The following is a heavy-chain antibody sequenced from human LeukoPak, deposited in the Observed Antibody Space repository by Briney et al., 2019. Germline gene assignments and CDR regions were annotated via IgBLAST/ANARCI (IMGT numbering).Heavy chain of an antibody. CDR3: ASPGEDCSSTSCYNYYYGMDV. CDR2: INHSGST. J-gene: IGHJ6*02. Sequence: SETLSLTCTVSGGSISSGDYYWSWIRQPPGKGLEWIGEINHSGSTNYNPSLKSRVTISVDTSKNQFSLKLSSVTAADTAVYYCASPGEDCSSTSCYNYYYGMDVWGQGTTVTVSS. CDR1: GGSISSGDYY. V-gene: IGHV4-39*07. D-gene: IGHD2-2*02.